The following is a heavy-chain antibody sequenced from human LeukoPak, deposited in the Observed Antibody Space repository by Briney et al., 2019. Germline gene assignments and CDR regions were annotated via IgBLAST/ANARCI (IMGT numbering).Heavy chain of an antibody. J-gene: IGHJ4*02. CDR2: IRYDGSNE. Sequence: GGSLRLSCAASGFTFSTYGMHWVRQAPGKGLEWVAFIRYDGSNEYYADSVKGRFTISRDNSQNTLYLQMNSLRAEETAVYYCAKDSYGDYAVDYWGQGTLVTVSS. D-gene: IGHD4-17*01. V-gene: IGHV3-30*02. CDR1: GFTFSTYG. CDR3: AKDSYGDYAVDY.